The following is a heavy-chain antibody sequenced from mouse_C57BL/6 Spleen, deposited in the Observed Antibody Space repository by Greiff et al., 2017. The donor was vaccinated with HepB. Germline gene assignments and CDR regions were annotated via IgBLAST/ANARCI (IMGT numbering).Heavy chain of an antibody. CDR3: ARRGDY. CDR2: IYPGDGDT. Sequence: VKLMESGPELVKPGASVKISCKASGYAFSSSWMNWVKQRPGKGLEWIGRIYPGDGDTNYNGKFKGKATLTADKSSSTAYMQLSSLTSEDSAVYFCARRGDYWGQGTLVTVSA. J-gene: IGHJ3*01. CDR1: GYAFSSSW. V-gene: IGHV1-82*01.